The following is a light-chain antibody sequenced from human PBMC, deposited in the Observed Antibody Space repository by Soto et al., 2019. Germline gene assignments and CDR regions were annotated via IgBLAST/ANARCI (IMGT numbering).Light chain of an antibody. CDR3: QHDSDYRT. CDR1: QSVNSW. V-gene: IGKV1-5*03. CDR2: KAS. J-gene: IGKJ1*01. Sequence: DIQMTQSPSTLSASVGDRVTITCRASQSVNSWLAWYQQKPGKAPKLLLYKASSLESGVPSRFSGSGSGTDFTLTISSLQPEDFATYYCQHDSDYRTVAQGTKVDIK.